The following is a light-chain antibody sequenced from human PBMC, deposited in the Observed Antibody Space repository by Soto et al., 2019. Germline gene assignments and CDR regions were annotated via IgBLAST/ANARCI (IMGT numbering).Light chain of an antibody. J-gene: IGLJ2*01. Sequence: QSVLTQPPSASGTPGQRVTISCFGASSNIGSNTVNWYQQLPGTAPKLLIYSNNQRPSGVPDRFSGSKSGTSASLAISGLQSDDEADYYCATWDDSLNGVVFGGGTKVTVL. V-gene: IGLV1-44*01. CDR2: SNN. CDR3: ATWDDSLNGVV. CDR1: SSNIGSNT.